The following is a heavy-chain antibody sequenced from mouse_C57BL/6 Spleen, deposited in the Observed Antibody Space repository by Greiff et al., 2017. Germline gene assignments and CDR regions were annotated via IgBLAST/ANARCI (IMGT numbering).Heavy chain of an antibody. J-gene: IGHJ3*01. D-gene: IGHD2-4*01. CDR3: ARDTYYDYRFAY. V-gene: IGHV3-6*01. Sequence: EVQRVESGPGLVKPSQSLSLTCSVTGYSITSGYYWNWIRQFPGNKLEWMGYISYDGSNNYNPSLKNRISITRDTSKNQFFLKLNSVTTEDTATYYCARDTYYDYRFAYWGQGTLVTVSA. CDR1: GYSITSGYY. CDR2: ISYDGSN.